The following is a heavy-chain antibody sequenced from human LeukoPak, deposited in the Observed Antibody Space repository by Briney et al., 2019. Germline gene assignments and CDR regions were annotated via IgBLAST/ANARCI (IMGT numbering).Heavy chain of an antibody. CDR1: GGSISSYY. Sequence: PSETLSLTCTVSGGSISSYYWSWIRQPPGKGLECIGYIYYSGSANYNPSLKSRVTISVDTSKNQFSLKLSSVTADDTAVYYCARRTYFYDSSGYYFDYWGQGTLVTVSS. CDR3: ARRTYFYDSSGYYFDY. J-gene: IGHJ4*02. D-gene: IGHD3-22*01. V-gene: IGHV4-59*01. CDR2: IYYSGSA.